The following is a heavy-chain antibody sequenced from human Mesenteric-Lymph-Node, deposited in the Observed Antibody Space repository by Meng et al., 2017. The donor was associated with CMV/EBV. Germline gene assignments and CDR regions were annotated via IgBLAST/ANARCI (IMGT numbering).Heavy chain of an antibody. J-gene: IGHJ4*02. Sequence: GSLRLSCTVSGDSIDSISDTIKNYWGWIRQPPGKGLEWIGNIYYSGSTYYNPSLESRVTISVDTSKNQFSLRLRSVTAADTAIYYCARVNTMNFWSGYSNCYFDYWGQGRLVTVSS. V-gene: IGHV4-39*07. CDR2: IYYSGST. D-gene: IGHD3-3*01. CDR3: ARVNTMNFWSGYSNCYFDY. CDR1: GDSIDSISDTIKNY.